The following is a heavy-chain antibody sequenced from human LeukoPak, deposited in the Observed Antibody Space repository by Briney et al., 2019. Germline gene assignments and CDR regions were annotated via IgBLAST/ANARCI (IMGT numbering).Heavy chain of an antibody. D-gene: IGHD6-13*01. CDR1: GFTFSIYS. CDR3: ARGRSSSHNYYFDY. J-gene: IGHJ4*02. CDR2: ISSSSSHI. Sequence: GGSLRLSCAASGFTFSIYSMNWVRQAPGKGLECVSSISSSSSHIYYAESVKGRFTMSRDNAKNSLYLQMNSLRAEDTAVYYCARGRSSSHNYYFDYWGQGTLVTVSS. V-gene: IGHV3-21*01.